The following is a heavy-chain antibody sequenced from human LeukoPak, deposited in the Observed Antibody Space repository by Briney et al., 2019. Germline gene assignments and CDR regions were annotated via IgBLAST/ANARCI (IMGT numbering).Heavy chain of an antibody. CDR2: IYHSGST. CDR3: ARIAVPNWFDP. Sequence: SETLSLTCAVSGYSISSGYYWGWIRQPPGKGLEWIGSIYHSGSTYYNPSLKSRVTISVDTSKNQFSLKLSSVTAADTAVYYCARIAVPNWFDPWGQGTLVTVPS. V-gene: IGHV4-38-2*01. D-gene: IGHD6-19*01. CDR1: GYSISSGYY. J-gene: IGHJ5*02.